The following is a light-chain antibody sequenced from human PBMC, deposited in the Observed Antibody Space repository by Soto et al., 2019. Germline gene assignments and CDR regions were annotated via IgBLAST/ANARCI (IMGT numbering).Light chain of an antibody. J-gene: IGKJ4*01. V-gene: IGKV4-1*01. Sequence: DIAMTQSPDSLAVSLGERAAINCKSSQTGLKSSNNKNYLAWFQQKPGQHPNLLIYWASTRESGVPDRFSGSESGTDFTLTISSLQAEDVAVYYCQQYYSAPLTFGGGTRVEIK. CDR3: QQYYSAPLT. CDR1: QTGLKSSNNKNY. CDR2: WAS.